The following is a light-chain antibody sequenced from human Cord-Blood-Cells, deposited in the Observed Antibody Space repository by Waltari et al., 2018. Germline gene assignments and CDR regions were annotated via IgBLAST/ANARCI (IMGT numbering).Light chain of an antibody. CDR3: CSYAGSSTYV. Sequence: QSALTQPASVSGSPGQSITLSCTGTSSDVGSYNLVSWYQQHPAKAPKLMIYEGSKRPSGVSNRFSGSKSGNTASLTISGLQAEDEADYYCCSYAGSSTYVFGTGTKVTVL. V-gene: IGLV2-23*01. CDR2: EGS. CDR1: SSDVGSYNL. J-gene: IGLJ1*01.